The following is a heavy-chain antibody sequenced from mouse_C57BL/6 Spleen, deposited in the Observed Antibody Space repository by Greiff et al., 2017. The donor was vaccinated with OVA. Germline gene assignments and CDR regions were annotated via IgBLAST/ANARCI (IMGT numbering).Heavy chain of an antibody. J-gene: IGHJ4*01. CDR2: IGPGSGST. CDR1: GYTFTDYY. V-gene: IGHV1-77*01. CDR3: ARDGYGPNYYAMDY. D-gene: IGHD2-2*01. Sequence: QVQLQQSGAELVKPGASVKISCKASGYTFTDYYINWVKQRPGPGLEWIGKIGPGSGSTYYNEKFKGKATLTADKSSSTAYMQLRSLTSEDSAVYFCARDGYGPNYYAMDYWGQGTSVTVSS.